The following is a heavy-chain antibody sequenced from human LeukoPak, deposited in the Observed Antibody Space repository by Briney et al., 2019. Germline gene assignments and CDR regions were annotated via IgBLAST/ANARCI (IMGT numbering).Heavy chain of an antibody. Sequence: SETLSLTCTVSGGSISSYYWSWIRQPAGKGLEWIGRIYTSGSTNYNPSLKSRVTISVDTSKNQFSLKLSSVTAADTAVYYCARGGGYCSSTSCYKGNWFDPWGQGTLVTVSS. CDR3: ARGGGYCSSTSCYKGNWFDP. V-gene: IGHV4-4*07. D-gene: IGHD2-2*01. CDR2: IYTSGST. J-gene: IGHJ5*02. CDR1: GGSISSYY.